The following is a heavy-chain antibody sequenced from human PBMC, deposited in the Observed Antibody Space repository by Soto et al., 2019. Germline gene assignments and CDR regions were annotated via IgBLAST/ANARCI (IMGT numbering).Heavy chain of an antibody. CDR3: ASHPYCSSPSCYNTYYYGMDV. D-gene: IGHD2-2*02. V-gene: IGHV5-10-1*01. Sequence: GESLKISCKGSGYSFTSYWISWVRQMPGKGLEWMGRIDPSDSYTNYSPSFQGHVTISADKSISTAYLQWSSLKASDTAMYYCASHPYCSSPSCYNTYYYGMDVWRQGTTVPLSS. CDR2: IDPSDSYT. CDR1: GYSFTSYW. J-gene: IGHJ6*02.